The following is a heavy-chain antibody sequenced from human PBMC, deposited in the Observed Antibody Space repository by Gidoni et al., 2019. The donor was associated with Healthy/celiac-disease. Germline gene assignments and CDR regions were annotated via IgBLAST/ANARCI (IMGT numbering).Heavy chain of an antibody. Sequence: QVQLVQSGAEVKKPGASVKVSCKVSGYTFPELSMHWVRQAPGKGLEWMGGFDPEDGETIYAQKFQGRVTMTEDTSTDTAYMELSSLRSEDTAVYYCATAQSGYYYYGMDVWGQGTTVTDSS. CDR2: FDPEDGET. CDR1: GYTFPELS. D-gene: IGHD3-3*01. J-gene: IGHJ6*02. CDR3: ATAQSGYYYYGMDV. V-gene: IGHV1-24*01.